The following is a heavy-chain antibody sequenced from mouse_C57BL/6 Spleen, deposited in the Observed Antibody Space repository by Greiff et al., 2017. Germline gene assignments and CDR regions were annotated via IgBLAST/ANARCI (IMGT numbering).Heavy chain of an antibody. V-gene: IGHV1-59*01. CDR2: IDPSDSYT. D-gene: IGHD1-1*01. CDR1: GYTFTSYW. Sequence: QVQLQQSGAELVRPGTSVKLSCKASGYTFTSYWMHWVKQRPGQGLEWIGVIDPSDSYTNYNQKFKGKATLTVDTSSSTAYMQLSSLTSEDSAVYYCATTTTVATRYFDVWGTGTTVTVSS. J-gene: IGHJ1*03. CDR3: ATTTTVATRYFDV.